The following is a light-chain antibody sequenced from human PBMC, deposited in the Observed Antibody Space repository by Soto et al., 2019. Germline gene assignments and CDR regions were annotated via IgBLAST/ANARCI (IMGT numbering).Light chain of an antibody. V-gene: IGKV3-15*01. Sequence: EIVLTQSPATLSVSPGERATLSCRASQSVGNNFAWYQQKPGQAPRLLIFGTSTRATGVPARFRGSGSGTEFTLTISSLQSEDFAVYYCQQYGDWPLTFGGGAKVEIE. CDR1: QSVGNN. CDR2: GTS. CDR3: QQYGDWPLT. J-gene: IGKJ4*01.